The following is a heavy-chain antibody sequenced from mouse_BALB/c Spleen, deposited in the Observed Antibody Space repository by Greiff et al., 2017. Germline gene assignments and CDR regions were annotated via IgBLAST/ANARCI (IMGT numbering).Heavy chain of an antibody. CDR2: ISSGSSTI. Sequence: EVKLEESGGGLVQPGGSRKLSCAASGFTFSSFGMHWVRQAPEKGLEWVAYISSGSSTIYYADTVKGRFTISRDNPKNTLFLQMTSLRSEDTAMYYCARRETGYYAMDYWGQGTSVTVSS. D-gene: IGHD4-1*01. CDR3: ARRETGYYAMDY. CDR1: GFTFSSFG. V-gene: IGHV5-17*02. J-gene: IGHJ4*01.